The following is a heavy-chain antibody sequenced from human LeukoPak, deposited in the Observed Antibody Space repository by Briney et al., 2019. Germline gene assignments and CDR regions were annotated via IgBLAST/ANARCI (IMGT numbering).Heavy chain of an antibody. V-gene: IGHV4-39*01. CDR3: ARHPYWYDSSGYPLDY. D-gene: IGHD3-22*01. Sequence: SETLSLTCTVSGGSISSSSYYLGWIRQPPGKGLEWIVSIYYSGRTYYNPSLKSRVSISVDTSKNQFSLKMSSVTAADTAVYFCARHPYWYDSSGYPLDYWGQGTLVTVSS. J-gene: IGHJ4*02. CDR2: IYYSGRT. CDR1: GGSISSSSYY.